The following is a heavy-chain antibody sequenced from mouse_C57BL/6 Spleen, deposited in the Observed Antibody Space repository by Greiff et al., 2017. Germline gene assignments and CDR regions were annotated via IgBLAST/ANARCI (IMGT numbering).Heavy chain of an antibody. CDR1: GFTFSDYY. D-gene: IGHD4-1*01. CDR2: INYDGSST. CDR3: ARDRRAGYFDY. Sequence: DVKLVESEGGLVQPGSSMKLSCTASGFTFSDYYMAWVRQVPEKGLEWVANINYDGSSTYYLDSLKSRFIISRDNAKNILYLQMSSLKSEDTATYYCARDRRAGYFDYWGQGTTLTVSS. J-gene: IGHJ2*01. V-gene: IGHV5-16*01.